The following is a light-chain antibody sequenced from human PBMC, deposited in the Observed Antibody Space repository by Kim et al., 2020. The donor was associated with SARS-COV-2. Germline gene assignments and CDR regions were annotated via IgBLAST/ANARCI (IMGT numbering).Light chain of an antibody. Sequence: LAARERATLCRRASQRVGKSLAWFQPKTGQAPRLLIFETSHRATDIPARVSGSGSGTAFTPTISSLEAGDFAGYYCQERYNWPLNFGGGAKVGIK. CDR2: ETS. CDR3: QERYNWPLN. CDR1: QRVGKS. J-gene: IGKJ4*01. V-gene: IGKV3-11*01.